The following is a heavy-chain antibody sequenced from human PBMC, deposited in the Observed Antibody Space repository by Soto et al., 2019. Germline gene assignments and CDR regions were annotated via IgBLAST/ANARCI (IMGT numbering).Heavy chain of an antibody. CDR2: ISPSASDT. CDR1: GFSFSTSS. CDR3: AKGGYTFAYE. J-gene: IGHJ4*02. V-gene: IGHV3-23*01. D-gene: IGHD5-18*01. Sequence: HPGGSLRLACAASGFSFSTSSIAWVRQPPGKGLEWVSAISPSASDTLYADSVKGRFTTSRDNSQSTLFLQMTSLRADDTAVYYCAKGGYTFAYEWGQGAXVTVSS.